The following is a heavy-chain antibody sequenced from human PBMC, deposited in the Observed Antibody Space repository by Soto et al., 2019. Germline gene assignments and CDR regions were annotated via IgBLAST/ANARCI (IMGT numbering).Heavy chain of an antibody. Sequence: QVQLVQSGAEVKKPGASVKVSCKASGYTFASYAISWMRQAPGQGLEWMGWISAYNGNTNYAQKLQGRVTMTTDTPTSTAYRELRSLRSEDTAVYYCARDPPPPDYWGQGTLVTVSS. CDR1: GYTFASYA. CDR2: ISAYNGNT. V-gene: IGHV1-18*01. CDR3: ARDPPPPDY. J-gene: IGHJ4*02.